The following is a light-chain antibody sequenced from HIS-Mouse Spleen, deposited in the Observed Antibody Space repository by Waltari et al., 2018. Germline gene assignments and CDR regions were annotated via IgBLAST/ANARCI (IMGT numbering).Light chain of an antibody. CDR2: EVS. CDR3: SLYTSSSTLV. J-gene: IGLJ2*01. Sequence: QSALTQPPSVSGSPGQSVTIPCTGTSSDLGSYNLVSWYQQPPGTAPKLMIYEVSNRPSGVPDRFSGSKSGNTASLTISGLQAEDEADYYCSLYTSSSTLVFGGGTKLTVL. CDR1: SSDLGSYNL. V-gene: IGLV2-18*01.